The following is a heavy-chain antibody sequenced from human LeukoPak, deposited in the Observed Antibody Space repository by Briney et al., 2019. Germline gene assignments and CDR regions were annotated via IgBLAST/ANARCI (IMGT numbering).Heavy chain of an antibody. V-gene: IGHV3-21*01. Sequence: GGSLRLSCAASGFTFSSYSMNWVRQAPGQGLEWVSSISSSSSYIYYADSVKGRFTISRDNAKNSLYLHMNSLRAADTAVFSFARGRVWYGDCEGENYWGQGTLVTVSS. CDR2: ISSSSSYI. J-gene: IGHJ4*02. CDR3: ARGRVWYGDCEGENY. CDR1: GFTFSSYS. D-gene: IGHD4-17*01.